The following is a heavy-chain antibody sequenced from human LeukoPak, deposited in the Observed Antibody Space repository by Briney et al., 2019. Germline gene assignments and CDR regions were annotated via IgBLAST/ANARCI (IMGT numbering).Heavy chain of an antibody. D-gene: IGHD3-22*01. CDR2: IHHSGST. CDR3: ASSTYYYDSSGSSGHY. J-gene: IGHJ4*02. V-gene: IGHV4-34*01. Sequence: SETLSLTCAVYRGSFSGYYWDWIRQPPGKGLEWIGEIHHSGSTNYKPSHKSRVTISLDTSKNQFSLKLSSVTAADTAVYYCASSTYYYDSSGSSGHYWGQGTLVTVSS. CDR1: RGSFSGYY.